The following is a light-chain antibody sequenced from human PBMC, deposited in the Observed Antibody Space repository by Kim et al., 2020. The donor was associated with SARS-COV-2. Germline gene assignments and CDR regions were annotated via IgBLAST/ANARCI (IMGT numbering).Light chain of an antibody. CDR2: TNH. CDR1: SSNIGSNS. J-gene: IGLJ3*02. V-gene: IGLV1-44*01. CDR3: AAWDDSLDGPV. Sequence: QSVLTQPPSASGTPGQRVTISCSGSSSNIGSNSVHWYQQLPGMAPKLLIHTNHRRPSGVPDRFSGSKSGTSASLAISGLQSRDEADYYCAAWDDSLDGPVFGGGTQLTVL.